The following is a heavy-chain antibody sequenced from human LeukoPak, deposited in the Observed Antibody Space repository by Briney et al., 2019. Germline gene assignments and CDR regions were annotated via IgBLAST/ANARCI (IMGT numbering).Heavy chain of an antibody. CDR1: GFTFSSYA. CDR3: AKGIAARFRPPEDYGMDV. J-gene: IGHJ6*02. Sequence: PGGSLRLSCAASGFTFSSYAMSWVRQAPGKGLEWVSAISGSGGSTYYADSVKGRFIISRDNSKNTLYLQMNSLRAEDTAVYYCAKGIAARFRPPEDYGMDVWGQGTTVTVSS. CDR2: ISGSGGST. V-gene: IGHV3-23*01. D-gene: IGHD6-6*01.